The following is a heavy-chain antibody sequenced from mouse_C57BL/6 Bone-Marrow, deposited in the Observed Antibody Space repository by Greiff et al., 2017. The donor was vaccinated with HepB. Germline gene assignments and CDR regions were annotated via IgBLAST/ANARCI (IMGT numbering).Heavy chain of an antibody. D-gene: IGHD4-1*01. J-gene: IGHJ4*01. CDR3: ATGTLRSYYAMDY. CDR1: GFTFSSYA. CDR2: ISDGGSYT. Sequence: EVMLVESGGGLVKPGGSLKLSCAASGFTFSSYAMSWVRQTPEKRLEWVATISDGGSYTYYPDNVKGRFTISRDNAKNHLYLQMSHLKSEDTAMYYCATGTLRSYYAMDYWGQGTSVTVSS. V-gene: IGHV5-4*03.